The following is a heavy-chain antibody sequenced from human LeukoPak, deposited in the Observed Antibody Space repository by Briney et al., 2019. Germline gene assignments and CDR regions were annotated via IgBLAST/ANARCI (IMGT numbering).Heavy chain of an antibody. D-gene: IGHD6-13*01. CDR3: ARGRREIQSSSWWFDY. CDR2: IIPVLDTA. J-gene: IGHJ4*02. V-gene: IGHV1-69*16. CDR1: GGTFSNYT. Sequence: SVKVSCKAPGGTFSNYTVSWVRQAPGQGLEWMGGIIPVLDTANYAQKFQGRVTITTDESTSTAYMELSSLRSEDTAVYYCARGRREIQSSSWWFDYWGQGTLVTVSS.